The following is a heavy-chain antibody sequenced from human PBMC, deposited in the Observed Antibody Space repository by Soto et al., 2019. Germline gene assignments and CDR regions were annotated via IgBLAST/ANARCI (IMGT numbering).Heavy chain of an antibody. V-gene: IGHV4-34*01. CDR2: INHSGST. Sequence: SETLSLTCAVYGGSFSGYYWSWIRQPPGKGLEWIGEINHSGSTNYNPSLKSRVTISVDTSKNQFSLKLSSVTAADTAVYYCAMQLAGYYYYGMDVWGQGTTVTVSS. CDR3: AMQLAGYYYYGMDV. D-gene: IGHD1-1*01. CDR1: GGSFSGYY. J-gene: IGHJ6*02.